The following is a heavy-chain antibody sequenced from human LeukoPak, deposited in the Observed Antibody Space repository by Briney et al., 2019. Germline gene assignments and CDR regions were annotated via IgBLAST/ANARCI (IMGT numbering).Heavy chain of an antibody. CDR2: IYYSGST. V-gene: IGHV4-59*08. CDR3: ARLDIAVAGISFDY. D-gene: IGHD6-19*01. CDR1: GGSFSGYY. Sequence: SEALSLTCAVYGGSFSGYYWSWIRQPPGKGLEWIGYIYYSGSTNYNPSLKSRVTISVDTSKNQFSLKLRSVTAADTAVYYCARLDIAVAGISFDYWGQGTLVTVSS. J-gene: IGHJ4*02.